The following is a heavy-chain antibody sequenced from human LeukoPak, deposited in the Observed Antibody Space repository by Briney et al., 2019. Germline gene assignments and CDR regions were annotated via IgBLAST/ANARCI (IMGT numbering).Heavy chain of an antibody. Sequence: GRSLRLSCAASGFTFDDYAMHWVRQAPGRGLEWVSGISWNSGSIGYADSVKGRFTISRDNAKNSLYLQMNSLRAEDMALYYCAKDKVAAGLTRTGAFDIWGQGTMVTVSS. CDR2: ISWNSGSI. V-gene: IGHV3-9*03. D-gene: IGHD6-13*01. CDR3: AKDKVAAGLTRTGAFDI. CDR1: GFTFDDYA. J-gene: IGHJ3*02.